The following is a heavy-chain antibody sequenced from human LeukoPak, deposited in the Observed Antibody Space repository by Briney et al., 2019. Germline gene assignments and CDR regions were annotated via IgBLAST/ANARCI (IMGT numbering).Heavy chain of an antibody. D-gene: IGHD3-3*01. J-gene: IGHJ4*02. CDR2: ISGSGGST. CDR1: GFTFSSYA. CDR3: AGYYDFWSGYPVY. Sequence: PGGFLRLSCAASGFTFSSYAMSWVRQAPGKGLEWVSAISGSGGSTYYADSVKGRFTISRDNSKNTLYLQMNSLRAEDTAVYYCAGYYDFWSGYPVYWGQGTLVTVSS. V-gene: IGHV3-23*01.